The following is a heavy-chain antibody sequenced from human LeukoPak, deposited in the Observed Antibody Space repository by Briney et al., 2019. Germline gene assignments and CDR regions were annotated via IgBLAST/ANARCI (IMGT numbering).Heavy chain of an antibody. D-gene: IGHD6-19*01. CDR3: ARLIAVAGFDAFDI. CDR2: IYTSGST. Sequence: SSETLSLTCTVSGGSISSGSYYWSWIRQPAGKGLEWIGRIYTSGSTNYNPSLKSRVTISVDTSKNQFSLKLSSVTAADTAVYYCARLIAVAGFDAFDIWGQGTMVTVSS. J-gene: IGHJ3*02. CDR1: GGSISSGSYY. V-gene: IGHV4-61*02.